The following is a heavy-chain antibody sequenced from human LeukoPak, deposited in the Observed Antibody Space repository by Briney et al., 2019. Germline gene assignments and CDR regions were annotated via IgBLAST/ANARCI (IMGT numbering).Heavy chain of an antibody. CDR3: ATVLEWELLQFYFDY. CDR1: GYTLTELS. CDR2: FDPEDGET. Sequence: ASVKVSCKVSGYTLTELSMHWVRQAPGKGLEWMGGFDPEDGETIYAQKFQGRVTMTEDTSTDTAYMELSSLRSEDTAVYYCATVLEWELLQFYFDYWGQGTLVTVSS. V-gene: IGHV1-24*01. J-gene: IGHJ4*02. D-gene: IGHD1-26*01.